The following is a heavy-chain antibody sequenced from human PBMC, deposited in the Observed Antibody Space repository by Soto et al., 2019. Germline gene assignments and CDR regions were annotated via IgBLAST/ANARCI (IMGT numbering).Heavy chain of an antibody. Sequence: QVQLVQSGAEVKKPGASVKVSCKASGYTVTSYAMHWVRQAPGQRLEWMGWINAGNGNTKYSQKFQGRVTITRDTSASTAYMELSSLRSEDTAVYYCARDSPSSTNGVCYYFDYWGQGTLVTVSS. CDR1: GYTVTSYA. CDR3: ARDSPSSTNGVCYYFDY. V-gene: IGHV1-3*01. D-gene: IGHD2-8*01. J-gene: IGHJ4*02. CDR2: INAGNGNT.